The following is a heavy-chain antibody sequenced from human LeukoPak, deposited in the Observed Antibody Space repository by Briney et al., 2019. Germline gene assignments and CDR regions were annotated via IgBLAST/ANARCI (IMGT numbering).Heavy chain of an antibody. CDR1: GGSISSYY. V-gene: IGHV4-59*01. CDR2: IYYSGST. Sequence: SETLSLTCTVSGGSISSYYWSWIRQPPGKGLEGIGYIYYSGSTNYNPSLKSRVTISVDTSKNQFSLKLSSVTAADTAVYYCASDILTGYCGMEVWGQGTTVTVSS. D-gene: IGHD3-9*01. CDR3: ASDILTGYCGMEV. J-gene: IGHJ6*02.